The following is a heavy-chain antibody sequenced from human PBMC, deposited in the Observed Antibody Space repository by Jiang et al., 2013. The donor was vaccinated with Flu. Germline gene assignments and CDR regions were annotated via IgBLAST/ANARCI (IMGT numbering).Heavy chain of an antibody. CDR2: ISWNSGRI. V-gene: IGHV3-9*01. J-gene: IGHJ4*02. CDR1: GFTFDDYA. Sequence: VQLLESGGGLVQPGRSLRLSCAASGFTFDDYAMHWVRQAPGKGLEWVSGISWNSGRIGYADSVKGRFTISRDNAKNSLYLQMNSLRGEDTALYYCAKARDSSAYPYYFDYWGQGTLVTASS. CDR3: AKARDSSAYPYYFDY. D-gene: IGHD3-22*01.